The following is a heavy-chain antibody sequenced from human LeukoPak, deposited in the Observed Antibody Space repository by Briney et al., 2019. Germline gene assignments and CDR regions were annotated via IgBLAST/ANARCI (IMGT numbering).Heavy chain of an antibody. CDR3: ARGLIMVRGVISYYYYYMDV. CDR1: GYTFTSYA. CDR2: INTNTGNP. D-gene: IGHD3-10*01. V-gene: IGHV7-4-1*02. J-gene: IGHJ6*03. Sequence: GASVKVSCKASGYTFTSYAMNWVRQAPGQGLEWMGWINTNTGNPTYAQGFTGRFVFSLYTSFSTAYLQISSLKAEDTAVYYCARGLIMVRGVISYYYYYMDVWGKGATVTVSS.